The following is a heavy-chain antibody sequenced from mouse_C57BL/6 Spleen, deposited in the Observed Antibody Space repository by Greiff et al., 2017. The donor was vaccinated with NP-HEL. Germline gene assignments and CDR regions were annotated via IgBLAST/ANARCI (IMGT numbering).Heavy chain of an antibody. CDR2: ISYDGSN. Sequence: ESGPGLVKPSQSLSLTCSVTGYSITSGYYWNWIRQFPGNKLEWMGYISYDGSNNYNPSLKNRISITRDTSKNQFFLKLNSVTTEDTATYYCARDLGGLRRGFDYWGQGTTLTVSS. CDR3: ARDLGGLRRGFDY. D-gene: IGHD2-2*01. V-gene: IGHV3-6*01. J-gene: IGHJ2*01. CDR1: GYSITSGYY.